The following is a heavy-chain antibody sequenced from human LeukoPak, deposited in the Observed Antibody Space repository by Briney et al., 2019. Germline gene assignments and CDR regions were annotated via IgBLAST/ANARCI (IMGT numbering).Heavy chain of an antibody. V-gene: IGHV1-2*02. CDR1: GYAVSDYY. D-gene: IGHD2-15*01. CDR3: ARVRVNSCDC. J-gene: IGHJ4*02. CDR2: IRGDTGDT. Sequence: ASVTISCKTSGYAVSDYYMHWVRQAPGQGLEWMGWIRGDTGDTDSPQKFRGRVTLTRDTSTDTAYLELSRLRYDDTAIYFCARVRVNSCDCWGQGTLVTVSS.